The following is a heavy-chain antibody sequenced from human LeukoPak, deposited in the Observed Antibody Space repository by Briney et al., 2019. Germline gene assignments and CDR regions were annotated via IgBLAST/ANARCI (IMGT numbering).Heavy chain of an antibody. D-gene: IGHD5-12*01. CDR3: AKDRYSGYDSAFDI. J-gene: IGHJ3*02. CDR1: GFTFSSYS. Sequence: GGSLRLSCAASGFTFSSYSMNWVRQAPGKGLEWVSSISSSSSYIYYADSVKGRFTISRDNAKNSLYLQMNSLRAEDTALYYCAKDRYSGYDSAFDIWGQGTMVTVSS. V-gene: IGHV3-21*04. CDR2: ISSSSSYI.